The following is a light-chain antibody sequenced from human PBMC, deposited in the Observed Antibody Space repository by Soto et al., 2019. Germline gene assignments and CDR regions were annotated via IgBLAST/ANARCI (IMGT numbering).Light chain of an antibody. CDR1: QSISSH. J-gene: IGKJ3*01. CDR3: QQSYSTLT. Sequence: DIPMTQSPSSLSASVGDRVTITCRASQSISSHLNWYQQKPGKAPKLLIYAASSLQSGVPSRFSGSGSGTDFTLTISSLQPEDFATYYCQQSYSTLTFGPGTKVDIK. CDR2: AAS. V-gene: IGKV1-39*01.